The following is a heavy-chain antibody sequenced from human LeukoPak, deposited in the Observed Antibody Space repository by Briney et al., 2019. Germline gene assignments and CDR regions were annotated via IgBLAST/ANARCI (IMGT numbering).Heavy chain of an antibody. CDR1: GGSISSYY. J-gene: IGHJ4*02. V-gene: IGHV4-59*01. CDR2: IHYSGST. D-gene: IGHD1-26*01. Sequence: PSETLSLTCTVSGGSISSYYWSWIRQPPGKGLEWIGYIHYSGSTNYNPSLKSRVTISVDTSKNQFSLKLSSVTAADTAVYYCARSFSGSYSHFDYWGQGTLVTVSS. CDR3: ARSFSGSYSHFDY.